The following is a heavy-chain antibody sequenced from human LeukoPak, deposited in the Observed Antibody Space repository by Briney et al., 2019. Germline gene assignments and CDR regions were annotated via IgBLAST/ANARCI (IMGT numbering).Heavy chain of an antibody. CDR3: ARSTTRVTFDWIDL. Sequence: GESLKISCKGSGYTFTNYWIAWARQMPGKGLEWMGIIYPGDSDTRYSPSFQGQVTISADKSINTAYLQWSSLRASDTAMYYCARSTTRVTFDWIDLWGQGTLVTVSS. CDR2: IYPGDSDT. J-gene: IGHJ5*02. CDR1: GYTFTNYW. V-gene: IGHV5-51*01. D-gene: IGHD3-22*01.